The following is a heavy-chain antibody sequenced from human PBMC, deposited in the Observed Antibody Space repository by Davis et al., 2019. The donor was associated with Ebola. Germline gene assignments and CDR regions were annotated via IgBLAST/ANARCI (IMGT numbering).Heavy chain of an antibody. V-gene: IGHV6-1*01. J-gene: IGHJ3*02. D-gene: IGHD5-24*01. CDR1: GDSVSDKSGA. Sequence: PSETLSLTCAISGDSVSDKSGAWNWIRQSPSRGLEWLGRTYYTSKWYNHYASSVKSRTTINPDTSKNQFSLQLNSVTPEDTAVYYCARGWLRTGLDIWGQGTMVIVSS. CDR2: TYYTSKWYN. CDR3: ARGWLRTGLDI.